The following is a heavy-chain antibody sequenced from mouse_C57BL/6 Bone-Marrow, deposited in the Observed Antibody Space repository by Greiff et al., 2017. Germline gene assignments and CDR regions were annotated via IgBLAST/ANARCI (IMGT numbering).Heavy chain of an antibody. CDR2: IDPETGGT. D-gene: IGHD2-4*01. Sequence: VQLQQSGAELVRPGASVTLSCKASGYTFTDYEMHWVKQTPVHGLEWIGAIDPETGGTAYTQKFKGKAILTADKSSSTAYMELRSLTSADSAVYYCTRRYYDYDGAWFAYGGQGTLVTVSA. J-gene: IGHJ3*01. V-gene: IGHV1-15*01. CDR1: GYTFTDYE. CDR3: TRRYYDYDGAWFAY.